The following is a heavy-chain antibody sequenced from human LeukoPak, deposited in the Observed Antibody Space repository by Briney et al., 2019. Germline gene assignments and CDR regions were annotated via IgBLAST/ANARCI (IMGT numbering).Heavy chain of an antibody. D-gene: IGHD3-3*01. CDR1: GGSISSGGYS. V-gene: IGHV4-30-2*01. J-gene: IGHJ4*02. CDR3: ARGRGVAYDY. Sequence: SETLSLTCAVSGGSISSGGYSWSWMRQPPGKGLEWIGYIYHSGSTYYNPSLKSRVTISVDRSKNQFSLKLSSVTAADTAVYYCARGRGVAYDYWGQGTLVTVSS. CDR2: IYHSGST.